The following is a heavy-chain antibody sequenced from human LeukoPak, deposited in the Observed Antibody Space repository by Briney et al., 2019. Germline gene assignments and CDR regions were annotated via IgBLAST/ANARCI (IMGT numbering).Heavy chain of an antibody. CDR2: ISGSGGST. J-gene: IGHJ4*02. CDR3: AKAGYTRGYYDILTGYLVDY. CDR1: GFTFSSYA. Sequence: GGSLRLSCAASGFTFSSYAMSWVRQAPGKGLEWVSAISGSGGSTYYADSVKGRFTISRDNSKNTLYLQMNSLRAEDTAVYYCAKAGYTRGYYDILTGYLVDYWGQGTLVTISS. D-gene: IGHD3-9*01. V-gene: IGHV3-23*01.